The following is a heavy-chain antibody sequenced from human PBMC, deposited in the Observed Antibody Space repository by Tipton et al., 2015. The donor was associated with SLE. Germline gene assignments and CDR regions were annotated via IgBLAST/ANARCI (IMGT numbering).Heavy chain of an antibody. CDR3: ARGSGYTSVFGAFDI. CDR2: IYYSGIT. J-gene: IGHJ3*02. D-gene: IGHD5-18*01. Sequence: TLSLTCAVSGGSVSSSYWSWIRQPPGKGLEWIGYIYYSGITYYSPSLKSRVTISPDTSRHQFFLKLSSATAADTAVYYCARGSGYTSVFGAFDIWGQGTMVSVSS. V-gene: IGHV4-59*02. CDR1: GGSVSSSY.